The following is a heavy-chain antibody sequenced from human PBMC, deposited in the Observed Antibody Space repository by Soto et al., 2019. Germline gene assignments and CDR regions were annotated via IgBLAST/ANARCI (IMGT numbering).Heavy chain of an antibody. CDR3: ARVYRSSHQAPLDY. Sequence: PGGSLRLSCAASGFTFSSYNMNWVRQAPGKGLEWVSSISHSSSYIYYADSVKGRFTISRDNAKNSLDLQMNSLRAEDTAVYYGARVYRSSHQAPLDYWGQGTLVTVSS. CDR2: ISHSSSYI. V-gene: IGHV3-21*01. J-gene: IGHJ4*02. CDR1: GFTFSSYN. D-gene: IGHD6-6*01.